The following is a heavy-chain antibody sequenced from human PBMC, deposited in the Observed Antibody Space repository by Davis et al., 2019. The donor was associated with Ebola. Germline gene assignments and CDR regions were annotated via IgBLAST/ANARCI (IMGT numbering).Heavy chain of an antibody. J-gene: IGHJ4*02. D-gene: IGHD3-22*01. CDR3: AKGLYYDSSGSFDY. V-gene: IGHV3-9*01. CDR2: ISWNSGSI. Sequence: PGGSLRLSCAASGFTFDDYAMHWVRQAPGKGLEWVSGISWNSGSIGYVDSVKGRFTISRDNAKNSLYLQMNSLRAEDTAFYYCAKGLYYDSSGSFDYWGQGTLVTVSS. CDR1: GFTFDDYA.